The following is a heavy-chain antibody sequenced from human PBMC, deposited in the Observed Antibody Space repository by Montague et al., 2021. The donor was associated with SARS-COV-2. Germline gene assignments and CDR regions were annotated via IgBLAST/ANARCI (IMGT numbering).Heavy chain of an antibody. D-gene: IGHD2-2*01. CDR3: SKEREVVRAARTLVAFDL. Sequence: SETLSLTCAVYGGSFSVYYWSWLRQSPSSGLEWIAEINHSGTANYNPSLKSRVSISVDTSKYQFTLKLTSVTAADTAMYYCSKEREVVRAARTLVAFDLWGQGKMVTVSS. J-gene: IGHJ3*01. V-gene: IGHV4-34*01. CDR1: GGSFSVYY. CDR2: INHSGTA.